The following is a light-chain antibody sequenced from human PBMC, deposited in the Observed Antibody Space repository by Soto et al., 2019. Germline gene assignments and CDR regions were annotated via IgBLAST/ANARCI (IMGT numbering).Light chain of an antibody. V-gene: IGKV2-28*01. CDR1: QSLLHSNGYAC. CDR3: MQVLQTLYT. CDR2: LGS. J-gene: IGKJ2*01. Sequence: DIVMTQSPLSLPVTPGEPASISCRSSQSLLHSNGYACLDWYLQKPGQSPQLLIYLGSNRASGVPDRFSGSVSGTDFTLEISRVEAEDVGVYYCMQVLQTLYTLGQGTKLEIK.